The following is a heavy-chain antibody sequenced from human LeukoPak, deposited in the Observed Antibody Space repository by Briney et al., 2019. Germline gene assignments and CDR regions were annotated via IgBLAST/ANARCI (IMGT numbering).Heavy chain of an antibody. D-gene: IGHD3-22*01. CDR1: GFTFSSYA. V-gene: IGHV3-30-3*01. J-gene: IGHJ4*02. CDR3: ARYYYDSSGYSFGY. CDR2: ISYDGSNK. Sequence: QSGGSLRLSCAASGFTFSSYAMTWVRQAPGKGLEWVAVISYDGSNKYYADSVKGRFTISRDNSKNTLFLQMNSLRPEDTAVYYCARYYYDSSGYSFGYWGQGTLVTVSS.